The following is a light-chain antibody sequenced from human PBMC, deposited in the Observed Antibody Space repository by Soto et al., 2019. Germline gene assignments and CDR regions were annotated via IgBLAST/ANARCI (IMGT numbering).Light chain of an antibody. J-gene: IGKJ1*01. V-gene: IGKV1-39*01. Sequence: DIQMTQSPSSLSASVGDRVTISFLASQIISTHLNWYQHKPGTAPRLLISRASIVKSGVPPSFSGSGSGRGFTSTIRSPRPDDMANYFCQQSYNSPAWTFGQSTKVEVK. CDR3: QQSYNSPAWT. CDR1: QIISTH. CDR2: RAS.